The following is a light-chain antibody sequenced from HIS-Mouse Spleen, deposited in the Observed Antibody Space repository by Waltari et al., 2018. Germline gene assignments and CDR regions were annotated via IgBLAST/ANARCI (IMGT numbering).Light chain of an antibody. CDR2: AAS. CDR3: QQLNSYPLYT. CDR1: QGIRSY. Sequence: DIQLTQSPSFLSASVGDRVTITCQASQGIRSYLAWYQQKPGKAPKLLIYAASTLQSGVPSRFSGSGSGTEFTLTISSLQPEDFATYYCQQLNSYPLYTFGQGTKLEIK. J-gene: IGKJ2*01. V-gene: IGKV1-9*01.